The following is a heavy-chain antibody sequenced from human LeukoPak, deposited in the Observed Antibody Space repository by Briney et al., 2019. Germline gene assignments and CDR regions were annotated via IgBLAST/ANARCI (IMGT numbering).Heavy chain of an antibody. CDR3: ARPHPPTVTTPYWYFDL. CDR2: INHSGST. CDR1: GGSFSGYY. D-gene: IGHD4-17*01. Sequence: SETLSFTSAVYGGSFSGYYWSWIRQPPGKGREWIGEINHSGSTNSNPSLKSRVTISVDTSKNQFSLKLSSVTAADTAVYYCARPHPPTVTTPYWYFDLWGRGTLVTVSS. J-gene: IGHJ2*01. V-gene: IGHV4-34*01.